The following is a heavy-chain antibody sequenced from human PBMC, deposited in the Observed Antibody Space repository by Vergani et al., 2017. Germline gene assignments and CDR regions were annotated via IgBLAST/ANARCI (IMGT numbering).Heavy chain of an antibody. Sequence: QLQLPESGPGLVKPSETLSLTCSVSGASIDRSKNYWGWIRQPPGKGLEWIGSVIYSGNTNYDPSLKSRVTISIDTSKNQFSLKLSSVTAADTAVYYCARGPSVVQGHYIYYYSYFMDVWGKGTTVTVSS. CDR2: VIYSGNT. D-gene: IGHD2-15*01. V-gene: IGHV4-39*07. CDR3: ARGPSVVQGHYIYYYSYFMDV. CDR1: GASIDRSKNY. J-gene: IGHJ6*03.